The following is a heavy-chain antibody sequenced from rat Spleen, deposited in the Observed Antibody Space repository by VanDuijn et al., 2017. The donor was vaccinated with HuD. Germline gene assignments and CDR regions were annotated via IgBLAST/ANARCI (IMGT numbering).Heavy chain of an antibody. Sequence: EVQLVETGGGLVQPGRSLTLSCAASGFTFSNYGMHWIRQAPTQGLEWVASISPRGGSTYYRDSVKGRFTISRDNAKSTLYLQMDSLRSEDTATYYWATNYGGPFAYWGQGTLVTVSS. CDR1: GFTFSNYG. J-gene: IGHJ3*01. CDR2: ISPRGGST. V-gene: IGHV5-19*01. CDR3: ATNYGGPFAY. D-gene: IGHD1-11*01.